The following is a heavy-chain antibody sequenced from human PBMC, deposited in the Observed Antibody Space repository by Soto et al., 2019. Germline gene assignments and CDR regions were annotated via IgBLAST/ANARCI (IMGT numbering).Heavy chain of an antibody. J-gene: IGHJ2*01. CDR1: GFTFSSYG. V-gene: IGHV3-30*03. D-gene: IGHD6-19*01. CDR3: ARRAGWLVLFYWYFDL. Sequence: QVQLVESGGGVVQPGRSLRLSCEASGFTFSSYGMHWVRQAPGKGLEWVAVISYDGGDKNYADSVKGRFTISRDKSKNTLYLQMSSLRAEDTAVYYCARRAGWLVLFYWYFDLWGRGTLVTVSS. CDR2: ISYDGGDK.